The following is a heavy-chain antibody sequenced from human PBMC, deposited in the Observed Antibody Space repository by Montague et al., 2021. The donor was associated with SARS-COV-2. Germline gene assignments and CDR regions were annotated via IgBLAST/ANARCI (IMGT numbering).Heavy chain of an antibody. CDR1: SGSIISSDYY. Sequence: SETLSLTCSVSSGSIISSDYYWGWIRQPPGKELEWIGNLYYSGTTYYNPSLQSRGTISVDTPKNHLSLRLSSVTAADTAVYFCARGLNRGVSTSFDYWGQGSQVTVSS. V-gene: IGHV4-39*02. CDR3: ARGLNRGVSTSFDY. J-gene: IGHJ4*02. D-gene: IGHD3-10*01. CDR2: LYYSGTT.